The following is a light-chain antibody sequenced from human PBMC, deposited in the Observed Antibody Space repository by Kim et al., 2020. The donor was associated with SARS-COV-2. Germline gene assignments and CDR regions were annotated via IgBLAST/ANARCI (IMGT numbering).Light chain of an antibody. CDR3: QQSYITPFT. Sequence: ASVGDRVTITSRTSQSISSHLNWYHQKPGRAPKLLISAASTLQGGVPSRFSGSGSQTDFTLTISSLQPEDFATYFCQQSYITPFTFGPGTKVDIK. CDR1: QSISSH. J-gene: IGKJ3*01. V-gene: IGKV1-39*01. CDR2: AAS.